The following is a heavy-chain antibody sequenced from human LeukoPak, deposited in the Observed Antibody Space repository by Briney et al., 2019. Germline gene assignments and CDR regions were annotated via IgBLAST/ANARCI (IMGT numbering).Heavy chain of an antibody. CDR2: ISAYNGNT. D-gene: IGHD6-19*01. V-gene: IGHV1-18*01. CDR1: GYTFTDYG. CDR3: TRDEPYSSGWYYFDY. J-gene: IGHJ4*02. Sequence: WASVKVSCKASGYTFTDYGISWVRQAPGQGLEWMGWISAYNGNTNYAQRAQGRVSMTTDPSTSTAFMELRSLKSDDTALYYCTRDEPYSSGWYYFDYWGQGTLVTVSS.